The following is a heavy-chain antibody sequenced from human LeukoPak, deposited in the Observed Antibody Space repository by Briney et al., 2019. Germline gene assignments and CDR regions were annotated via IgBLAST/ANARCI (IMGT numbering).Heavy chain of an antibody. D-gene: IGHD3-22*01. J-gene: IGHJ4*02. CDR1: GFTFSSYG. Sequence: PGGSLRLSCAASGFTFSSYGMHWVRQAPGKGLEWVAVISYDGSNKYYADSVKGRFTISRDNSKNTLYLQMNSLRAEDTAVYYCAKDALSRYYDSSGYPTFVDYWGQGTLVTVSP. CDR3: AKDALSRYYDSSGYPTFVDY. V-gene: IGHV3-30*18. CDR2: ISYDGSNK.